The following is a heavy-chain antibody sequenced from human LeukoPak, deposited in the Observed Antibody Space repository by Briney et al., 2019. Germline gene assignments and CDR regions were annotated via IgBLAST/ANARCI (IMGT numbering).Heavy chain of an antibody. CDR2: INGDGSST. CDR3: VLLHWSAVPN. V-gene: IGHV3-74*01. J-gene: IGHJ4*02. Sequence: PGGSLRLSCAASGFTFSTSWMNWVRQAPGKGLVWVSRINGDGSSTTYADSVKGRFTISRDNSKNTLYLQMNSLRAEDTAVYYCVLLHWSAVPNWGQGTLVTVSS. CDR1: GFTFSTSW. D-gene: IGHD3/OR15-3a*01.